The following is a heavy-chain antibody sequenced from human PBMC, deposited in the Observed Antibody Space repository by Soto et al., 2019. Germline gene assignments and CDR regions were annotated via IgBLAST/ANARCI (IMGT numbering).Heavy chain of an antibody. CDR2: ISSRSSYT. CDR1: GFTFSDYY. Sequence: QVQLVESGGGLVKPGGSLRLSCAASGFTFSDYYMSWIRQAPGKGLEWVSYISSRSSYTNYADSVKGPFTISRDNAKNSLYLPMNSLGAEDTAVYYCARTGYSSGWYPYYYGMDVWGQGTTVIVSS. D-gene: IGHD6-19*01. V-gene: IGHV3-11*05. J-gene: IGHJ6*02. CDR3: ARTGYSSGWYPYYYGMDV.